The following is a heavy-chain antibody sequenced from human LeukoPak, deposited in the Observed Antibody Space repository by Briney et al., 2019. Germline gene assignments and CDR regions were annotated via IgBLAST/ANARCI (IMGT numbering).Heavy chain of an antibody. CDR3: ARDSLSLAANYYYYGMDV. CDR2: ISAYNGNT. D-gene: IGHD6-25*01. J-gene: IGHJ6*04. V-gene: IGHV1-18*04. Sequence: ASVKVSCKASGYTFKNYGISWVRQAPGQGLEWMGWISAYNGNTNYAQKLQGRVTMTTDTSTSTAYMELRSLRSDDTAVYYCARDSLSLAANYYYYGMDVWGKGTTVTVSS. CDR1: GYTFKNYG.